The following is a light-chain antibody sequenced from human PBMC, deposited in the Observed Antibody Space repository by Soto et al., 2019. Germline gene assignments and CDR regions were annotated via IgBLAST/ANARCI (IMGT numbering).Light chain of an antibody. Sequence: DIVMTQCPDSLAVSLGERATINCKSSQSVLYSSNNKNYLAWYQQKPGQPPKLLIYWASTRESGVPDRFSGSGPGTDFTLTISSLQAEDVAVYYCQQYYSTPFTFGGGTKVEIK. CDR3: QQYYSTPFT. V-gene: IGKV4-1*01. CDR1: QSVLYSSNNKNY. J-gene: IGKJ4*01. CDR2: WAS.